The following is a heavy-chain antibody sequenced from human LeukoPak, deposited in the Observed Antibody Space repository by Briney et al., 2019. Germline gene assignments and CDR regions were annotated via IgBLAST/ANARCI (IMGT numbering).Heavy chain of an antibody. Sequence: GGSLRLSCAASGFTFSSYGMHWVRQAPGKGLEWVAVIWYDGSNKYYADSVRGRFTISRDSSKNTLYLQMNSLRAEDTAVYYCAKDYYGSGSPFDYWGQGTLVTVSS. J-gene: IGHJ4*02. CDR1: GFTFSSYG. CDR2: IWYDGSNK. V-gene: IGHV3-33*06. CDR3: AKDYYGSGSPFDY. D-gene: IGHD3-10*01.